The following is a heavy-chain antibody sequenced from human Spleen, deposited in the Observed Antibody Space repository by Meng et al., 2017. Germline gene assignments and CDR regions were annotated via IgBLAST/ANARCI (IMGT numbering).Heavy chain of an antibody. Sequence: QAQLVPAGGEVKKPGAPVKVSCKASGYTFTNYGITWVRQAPGQGLEWMGWISAYNRDTNYAQTLQGRVTMTTDTSTSTAYMELRSLRSDDTAVYYCARVEVGITSGDYWGQGTLVTVSS. V-gene: IGHV1-18*01. D-gene: IGHD1-26*01. CDR3: ARVEVGITSGDY. J-gene: IGHJ4*02. CDR2: ISAYNRDT. CDR1: GYTFTNYG.